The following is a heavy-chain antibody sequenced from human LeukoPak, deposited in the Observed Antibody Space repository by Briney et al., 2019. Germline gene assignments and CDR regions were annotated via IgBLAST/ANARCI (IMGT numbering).Heavy chain of an antibody. V-gene: IGHV3-7*01. CDR2: IKEDGSQI. CDR1: GFSFSNYW. CDR3: AGSSGWLFDY. D-gene: IGHD6-19*01. J-gene: IGHJ4*02. Sequence: GGSLRLSCVGPGFSFSNYWMNWVRQAPGKGLEWVANIKEDGSQIYYVDSVKGRFTISRDNAKNSVYLQMNSLRAEDTAVYYCAGSSGWLFDYWGQGTLVAVS.